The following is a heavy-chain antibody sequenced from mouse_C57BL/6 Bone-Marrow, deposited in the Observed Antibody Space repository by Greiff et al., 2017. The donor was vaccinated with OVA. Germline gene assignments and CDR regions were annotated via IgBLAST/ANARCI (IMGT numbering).Heavy chain of an antibody. Sequence: QVQLQQSGAELVRPGASVTLSCKASGYTFTDYEMHWVKQTPVHGLEWIGAIDPETGGTAYNQKFKGKAILTADKSSSTAYMELRSLTSEDSAVYYCTSYGSSYEDYWGQGTTLTDSS. D-gene: IGHD1-1*01. CDR1: GYTFTDYE. V-gene: IGHV1-15*01. CDR2: IDPETGGT. J-gene: IGHJ2*01. CDR3: TSYGSSYEDY.